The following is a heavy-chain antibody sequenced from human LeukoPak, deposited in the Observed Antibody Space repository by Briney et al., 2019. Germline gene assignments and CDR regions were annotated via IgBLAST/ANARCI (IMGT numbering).Heavy chain of an antibody. CDR2: IYHSGST. Sequence: PSQTLSLTCAVSGGSISSGGYSWSWIRQPPGKGLVWIGYIYHSGSTYYNPSLKSRVTISVDRSKNQFSLKLSSVTAADTAVYYCARAQGAPADAFDIWGQGTMVTVSS. V-gene: IGHV4-30-2*01. CDR1: GGSISSGGYS. CDR3: ARAQGAPADAFDI. J-gene: IGHJ3*02.